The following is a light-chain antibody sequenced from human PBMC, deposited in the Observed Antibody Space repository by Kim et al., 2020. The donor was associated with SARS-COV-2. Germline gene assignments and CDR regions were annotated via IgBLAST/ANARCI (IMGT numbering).Light chain of an antibody. V-gene: IGKV2-28*01. J-gene: IGKJ5*01. CDR3: MQGTQTIT. Sequence: ESASIACRASQSLLHSNGITYLDGFLQRPGQCPHLQVYLVSTRASGVPDRFSGSGSGTDFTLKISRVEAGDVGIYYCMQGTQTITFGQGTRLEIK. CDR1: QSLLHSNGITY. CDR2: LVS.